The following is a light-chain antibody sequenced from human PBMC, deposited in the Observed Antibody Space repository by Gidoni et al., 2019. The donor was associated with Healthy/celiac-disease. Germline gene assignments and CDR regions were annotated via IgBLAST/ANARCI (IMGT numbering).Light chain of an antibody. J-gene: IGKJ1*01. V-gene: IGKV3D-20*01. CDR1: QSVSSSY. CDR2: DAS. CDR3: EQYGSSPRT. Sequence: EIVLPQSPATLSLSTGESATLSCGASQSVSSSYLAWYQQKPGLAPRLLIYDASSRATGIPDRLSGSGSGTDFTLTISRLETEYFAVYYCEQYGSSPRTFGQGTKVEIK.